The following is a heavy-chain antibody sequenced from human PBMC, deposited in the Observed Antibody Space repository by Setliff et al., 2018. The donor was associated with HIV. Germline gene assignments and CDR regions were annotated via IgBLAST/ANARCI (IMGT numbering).Heavy chain of an antibody. J-gene: IGHJ3*02. Sequence: SVKVSCKASGGTFSRYGISWVRQAPGQGLEWMGGIIPIVGTLNYGQKFQGRVTITKDESTSTAYMDLSSLRSDDKALYYCARGHSADATYSGSYGAFDSWRQGTMVTVS. D-gene: IGHD1-26*01. CDR1: GGTFSRYG. CDR2: IIPIVGTL. CDR3: ARGHSADATYSGSYGAFDS. V-gene: IGHV1-69*05.